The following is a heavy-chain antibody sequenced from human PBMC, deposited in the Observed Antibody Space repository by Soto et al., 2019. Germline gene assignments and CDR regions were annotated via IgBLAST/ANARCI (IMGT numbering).Heavy chain of an antibody. Sequence: GGSLRLSCAASGFTFHNYAMHWVRQAPGRGLGWVSGISWNSADIGYADSVKGRFTISRDNARNSMYLQMNSLIPEDTALYYCTKDASNYVLRYFNYMDVWGRGTTVTVSS. V-gene: IGHV3-9*01. CDR2: ISWNSADI. CDR3: TKDASNYVLRYFNYMDV. CDR1: GFTFHNYA. D-gene: IGHD4-4*01. J-gene: IGHJ6*03.